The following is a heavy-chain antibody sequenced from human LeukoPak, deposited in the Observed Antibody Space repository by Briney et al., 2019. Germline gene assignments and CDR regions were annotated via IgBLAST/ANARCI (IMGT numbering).Heavy chain of an antibody. V-gene: IGHV4-39*07. CDR1: GGSISSSSYY. CDR2: IYYSGST. CDR3: ARKRAAGTIDY. D-gene: IGHD6-13*01. Sequence: SETLSLTCTVSGGSISSSSYYWGWLRQPPGKGLEWIGSIYYSGSTYYNPSLKSRVTISVDTSKNQFSLKLSSVTAADTAVYYCARKRAAGTIDYWGQGTLVTVSS. J-gene: IGHJ4*02.